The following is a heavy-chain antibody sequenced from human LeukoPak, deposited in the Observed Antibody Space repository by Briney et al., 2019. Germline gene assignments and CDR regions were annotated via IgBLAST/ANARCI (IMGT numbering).Heavy chain of an antibody. CDR1: GYSFTSYG. V-gene: IGHV1-18*01. CDR2: IGGYTGHT. J-gene: IGHJ5*02. D-gene: IGHD2-15*01. CDR3: ARDGSCSGGSCAMDGWFDP. Sequence: ASVKVSCTTSGYSFTSYGVTWVRQAPGQGLEWMGWIGGYTGHTNYVQKFQGRVTMTTDTSTSTAYMELRSLTSDDTAVYYCARDGSCSGGSCAMDGWFDPWGQGTLVTVSS.